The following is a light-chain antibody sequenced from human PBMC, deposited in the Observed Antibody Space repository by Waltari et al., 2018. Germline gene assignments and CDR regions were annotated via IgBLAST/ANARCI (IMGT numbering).Light chain of an antibody. Sequence: IVLTQSPGTLSLSPGERATLPCRASHSVSGSYLAWYQQKPGQAPRLLIYGASSRATGIPDRFSGSGSGTDFTLTISRLEPEDFAVYSCQQYGSSPPTFSQGTKVEIK. CDR1: HSVSGSY. V-gene: IGKV3-20*01. CDR3: QQYGSSPPT. CDR2: GAS. J-gene: IGKJ1*01.